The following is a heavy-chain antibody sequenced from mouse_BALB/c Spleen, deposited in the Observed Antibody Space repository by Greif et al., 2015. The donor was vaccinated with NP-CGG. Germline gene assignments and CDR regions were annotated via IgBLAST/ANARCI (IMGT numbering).Heavy chain of an antibody. J-gene: IGHJ3*01. D-gene: IGHD1-2*01. CDR3: AKNSLLAPWFAY. CDR2: IWRGGST. Sequence: VQLQQSGPSLVQPSQSLSITCTVSGFSLTSYGVHWVRQSPGKGLEWLGVIWRGGSTDYNAAFMSRLSITKDNSKSQVFFKMNSLQADDTAVYYCAKNSLLAPWFAYWGQGTLVTVSA. CDR1: GFSLTSYG. V-gene: IGHV2-5-1*01.